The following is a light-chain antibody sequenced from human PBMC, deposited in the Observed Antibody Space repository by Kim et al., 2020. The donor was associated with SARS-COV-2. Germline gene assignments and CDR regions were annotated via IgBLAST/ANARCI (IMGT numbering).Light chain of an antibody. J-gene: IGLJ2*01. CDR1: SSNIWTGYD. CDR3: QSYDGSLSALV. CDR2: HNN. Sequence: QSVLTQPPSVSGAPGQRVTISCTGSSSNIWTGYDVHWYQHLPGTAPKLLIYHNNNRPSGVPDRFSASKSGASASLAITGLQAEDEADYYCQSYDGSLSALVLGGGTQLTVL. V-gene: IGLV1-40*01.